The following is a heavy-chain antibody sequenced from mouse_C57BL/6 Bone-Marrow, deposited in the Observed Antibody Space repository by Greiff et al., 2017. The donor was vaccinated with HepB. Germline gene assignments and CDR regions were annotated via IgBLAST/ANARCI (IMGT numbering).Heavy chain of an antibody. J-gene: IGHJ2*01. CDR2: IHPNSGST. CDR3: GGSAQQDY. Sequence: VHLVESGAELVKPGASVKLSCKASGYTFTSYWMHWVKQRPGQGLEWIGMIHPNSGSTNYNEKFKSKATLTVDKSSSTAYMQLSSRTSEDSAVYYCGGSAQQDYWGQGTTLTVSS. V-gene: IGHV1-64*01. CDR1: GYTFTSYW.